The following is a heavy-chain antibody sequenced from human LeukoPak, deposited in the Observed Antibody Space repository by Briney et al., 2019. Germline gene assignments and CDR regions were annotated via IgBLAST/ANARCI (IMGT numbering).Heavy chain of an antibody. CDR1: GFTFSSYG. CDR3: ARDLVGLCDY. J-gene: IGHJ4*02. Sequence: GRSLRLSCAASGFTFSSYGMHWVRQAPGKGLEWVAVIWYDGSNKYYADSVKGRFTISRDNSKITLYLQMNSLRAEDTAVYYCARDLVGLCDYWGQGTLVTVSS. CDR2: IWYDGSNK. V-gene: IGHV3-33*01. D-gene: IGHD2-8*02.